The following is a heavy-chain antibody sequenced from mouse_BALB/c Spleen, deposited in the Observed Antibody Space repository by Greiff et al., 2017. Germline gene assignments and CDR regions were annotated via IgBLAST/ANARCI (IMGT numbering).Heavy chain of an antibody. CDR3: ASPDSSGYVGFAY. CDR1: GYTFTSYY. V-gene: IGHV1S56*01. D-gene: IGHD3-2*01. Sequence: QVQLQQSGPELVKPGASVRISCKASGYTFTSYYIHWVKQRPGQGLEWIGWIYPGNVNTKYNEKFKGKATLTADKSSSTAYMQLSSLTSEDSAVYFCASPDSSGYVGFAYWGQGTLVTVSA. J-gene: IGHJ3*01. CDR2: IYPGNVNT.